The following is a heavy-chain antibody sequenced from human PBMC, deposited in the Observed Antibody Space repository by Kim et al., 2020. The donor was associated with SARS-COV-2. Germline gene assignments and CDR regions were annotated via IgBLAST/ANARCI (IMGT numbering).Heavy chain of an antibody. J-gene: IGHJ4*02. Sequence: GGSLRLSCAASGFTFSSYAMSWVRQAPGKGLEWVSVIYSGGSSTYYETSVKGRLTISRDNSKNTLYLQMNSLRAEDTAVYYCAKASLIAAAGILEYWGQGTLVTVSS. CDR3: AKASLIAAAGILEY. CDR2: IYSGGSST. CDR1: GFTFSSYA. V-gene: IGHV3-23*03. D-gene: IGHD6-13*01.